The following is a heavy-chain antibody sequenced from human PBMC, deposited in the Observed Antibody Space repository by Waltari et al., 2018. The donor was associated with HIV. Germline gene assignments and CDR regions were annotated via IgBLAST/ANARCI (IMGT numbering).Heavy chain of an antibody. CDR3: ARDGGGGYSRPNAFDI. CDR1: EFPFRTYE. D-gene: IGHD5-12*01. Sequence: EVQLVESGGGLVQPGGSLRLSCAASEFPFRTYEMNWVRQAPGKGLEWVSCISSSGRTKYYSDSVKGRFTISRDNAKNSLYLQMNSLRAEDTAVYYCARDGGGGYSRPNAFDIWGQGTMVSVSS. J-gene: IGHJ3*02. V-gene: IGHV3-48*03. CDR2: ISSSGRTK.